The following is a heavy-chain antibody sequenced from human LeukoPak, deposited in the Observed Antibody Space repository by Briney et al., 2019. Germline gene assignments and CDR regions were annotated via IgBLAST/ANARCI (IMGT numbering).Heavy chain of an antibody. CDR3: ARDADWGGLDY. CDR1: GFTFSSYS. V-gene: IGHV3-21*04. D-gene: IGHD7-27*01. CDR2: ICSTSRCI. J-gene: IGHJ4*02. Sequence: GGSLRLSCAASGFTFSSYSMNWVRQAPGKGLEWVSSICSTSRCIFYADSVKGRFTISRDNSKNTLYLQMNSLRTEDTAMYYCARDADWGGLDYWGQGTLVTVSS.